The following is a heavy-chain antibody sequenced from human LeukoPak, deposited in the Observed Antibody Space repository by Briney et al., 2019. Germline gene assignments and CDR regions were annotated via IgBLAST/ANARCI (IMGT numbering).Heavy chain of an antibody. CDR1: GGTSNSHA. V-gene: IGHV1-69*04. J-gene: IGHJ4*02. CDR2: IILNLGTT. D-gene: IGHD3-22*01. CDR3: ATTDDGGGYQWGDFFDF. Sequence: EASVKVSCKASGGTSNSHAISWVRQAPGQGLEWMGRIILNLGTTNRAQNFQDRVTLTADKSTNTAYMELTSLTSDDTAVYYCATTDDGGGYQWGDFFDFWGQGTLVTVSS.